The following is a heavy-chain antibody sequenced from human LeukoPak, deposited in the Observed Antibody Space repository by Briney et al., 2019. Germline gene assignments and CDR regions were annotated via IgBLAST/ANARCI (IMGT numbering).Heavy chain of an antibody. D-gene: IGHD2-21*02. CDR3: AKDGMDDYLLTARNWFDP. J-gene: IGHJ5*02. CDR2: XXGSGGST. CDR1: GFTFSSYA. V-gene: IGHV3-23*01. Sequence: GGSPRLSCAASGFTFSSYAMSWVRQAPGKGLEWVSAXXGSGGSTYYADSVKGRFTISRDNSKNTLYLQMNGLRAEDTAVYYCAKDGMDDYLLTARNWFDPWGQGTLVTVSS.